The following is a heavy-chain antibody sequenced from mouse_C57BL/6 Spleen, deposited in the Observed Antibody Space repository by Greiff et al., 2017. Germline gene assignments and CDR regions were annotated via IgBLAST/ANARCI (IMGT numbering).Heavy chain of an antibody. V-gene: IGHV1-82*01. CDR1: GYAFSSYW. J-gene: IGHJ4*01. D-gene: IGHD4-1*01. CDR2: IYPGDGDP. CDR3: AINWDGDYYSMDY. Sequence: VQLQQSGPELVKPGASVKISCKASGYAFSSYWMNWVKQRPGKGLEWIGRIYPGDGDPNYNGKFKGKATLTADKSSSTAYMQLSSLTSEDSAVYVCAINWDGDYYSMDYWGQGTSVTVSS.